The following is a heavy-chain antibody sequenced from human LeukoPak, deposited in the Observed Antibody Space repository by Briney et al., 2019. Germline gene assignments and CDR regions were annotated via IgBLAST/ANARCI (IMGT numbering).Heavy chain of an antibody. CDR3: ARGRYDSSGYHDLYYYYYGMDV. D-gene: IGHD3-22*01. CDR2: IYYSGST. J-gene: IGHJ6*02. Sequence: SETLSLTCTVSGGSISSSSYYWGWIRKPPGKGLEWIGSIYYSGSTYYNPSLKSRVTISVDTSKNQFSLKLSSVTAADTAVYYCARGRYDSSGYHDLYYYYYGMDVWGQGTTVTVSS. V-gene: IGHV4-39*07. CDR1: GGSISSSSYY.